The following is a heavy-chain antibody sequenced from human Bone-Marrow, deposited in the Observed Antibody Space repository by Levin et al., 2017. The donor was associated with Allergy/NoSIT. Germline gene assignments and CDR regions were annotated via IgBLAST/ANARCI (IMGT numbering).Heavy chain of an antibody. Sequence: HPGGSLRLSCAASGFTFRNYGMHWVRQTPGKGLEWIATISYDGWNKFYADSVEGRISISRDNSQNTLYLQMNSLRPDDTSIYYCAKSGGYGDHLDYMGVWGKGTTVIVS. D-gene: IGHD4-17*01. CDR1: GFTFRNYG. V-gene: IGHV3-30*18. CDR3: AKSGGYGDHLDYMGV. J-gene: IGHJ6*03. CDR2: ISYDGWNK.